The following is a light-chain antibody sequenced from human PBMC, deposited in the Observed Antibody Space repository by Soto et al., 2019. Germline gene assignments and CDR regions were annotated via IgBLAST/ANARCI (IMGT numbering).Light chain of an antibody. Sequence: DIQMTQSPSSVSASVGDSVTITCRASQDIDRWIAWYQQKPGKAPNLLIYAASSLQSGVPSRFSGSGSGTDFTFTISSLQPEDFGIYYCQQGSSFPWTFGQGTKVEIK. CDR1: QDIDRW. V-gene: IGKV1-12*01. J-gene: IGKJ1*01. CDR2: AAS. CDR3: QQGSSFPWT.